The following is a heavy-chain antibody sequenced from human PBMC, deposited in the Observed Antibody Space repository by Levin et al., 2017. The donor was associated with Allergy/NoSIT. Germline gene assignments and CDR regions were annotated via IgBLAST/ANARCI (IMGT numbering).Heavy chain of an antibody. CDR1: GFTFGDYG. D-gene: IGHD5-12*01. Sequence: SCTTSGFTFGDYGMSWFRQAPGKGLEWVGFIRSKAYGGTPQYAASVKGRFTISTDDSTSIAYLQMKSLKTEDTAVYYCTRALRSPDYWGQGTLVTVSS. J-gene: IGHJ4*02. CDR2: IRSKAYGGTP. CDR3: TRALRSPDY. V-gene: IGHV3-49*03.